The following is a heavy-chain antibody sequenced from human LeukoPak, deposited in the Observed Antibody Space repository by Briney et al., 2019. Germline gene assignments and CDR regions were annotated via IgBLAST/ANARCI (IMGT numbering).Heavy chain of an antibody. V-gene: IGHV1-18*01. Sequence: ASVKVSCKASGYTFTSYGISWVRQAPGQGLEWMGWISAYNGNTNYAQKLQGRVTMTTDTSTSTAYMELRSLRSDDTAVYYCASFSCSGGSCYPDYWGQGTLVTVSS. J-gene: IGHJ4*02. D-gene: IGHD2-15*01. CDR2: ISAYNGNT. CDR3: ASFSCSGGSCYPDY. CDR1: GYTFTSYG.